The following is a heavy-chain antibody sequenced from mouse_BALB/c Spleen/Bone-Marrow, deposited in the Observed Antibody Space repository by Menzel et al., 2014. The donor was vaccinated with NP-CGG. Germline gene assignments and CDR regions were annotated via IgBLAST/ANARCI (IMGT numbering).Heavy chain of an antibody. CDR2: IYPGDGST. V-gene: IGHV1S56*01. Sequence: VQGVESGPELVKPGALVKISCKASGYTFTSYDINWVKQRPGQGLEWIGWIYPGDGSTKYNEKFKGKATPTADNSSSTAYMQLSSLTSENSAVYFCARRANYWYFDVWGAGTTVTVSS. D-gene: IGHD3-3*01. CDR1: GYTFTSYD. J-gene: IGHJ1*01. CDR3: ARRANYWYFDV.